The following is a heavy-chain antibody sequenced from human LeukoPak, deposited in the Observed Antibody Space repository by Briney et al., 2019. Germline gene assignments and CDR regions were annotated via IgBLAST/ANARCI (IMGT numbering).Heavy chain of an antibody. Sequence: GASVTVSCKVSGYTLTELSMHWVRQAPGKGLEWMGGFDPEDGETIYAQKFQGRVTMTEDTSTDTAYMELSSLRSEDTAVYYCATESLSSGTPHSGYWGQGTLVTVSS. D-gene: IGHD3-22*01. CDR2: FDPEDGET. V-gene: IGHV1-24*01. CDR1: GYTLTELS. CDR3: ATESLSSGTPHSGY. J-gene: IGHJ4*02.